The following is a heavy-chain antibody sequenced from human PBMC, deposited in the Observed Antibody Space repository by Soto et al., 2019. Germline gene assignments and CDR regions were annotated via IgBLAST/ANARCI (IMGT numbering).Heavy chain of an antibody. V-gene: IGHV3-7*03. Sequence: GGSLRLSCAASGFTFSSYWMSWVRQAPGKGLEWVANIKQDGTEKYYVDSVKGRFTISRDNAKNSLYLQMNSLRAEDTALYYCAKGFRVDMVATIPYHGAFDIWSQGTMVTVSS. D-gene: IGHD5-12*01. J-gene: IGHJ3*02. CDR2: IKQDGTEK. CDR3: AKGFRVDMVATIPYHGAFDI. CDR1: GFTFSSYW.